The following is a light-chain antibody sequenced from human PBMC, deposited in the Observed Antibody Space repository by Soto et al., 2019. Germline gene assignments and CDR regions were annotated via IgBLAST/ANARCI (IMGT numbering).Light chain of an antibody. J-gene: IGKJ4*01. Sequence: IVLTQSPATLSLSPGERATLSCRASQSVSSYLAWYTQKPGQAPRLLIYDASNRATGIPDRFSGSGSGTDVTLTISSLEPEDFAVYYCQQRSNWPLTFGGGTKVDIK. V-gene: IGKV3-11*01. CDR3: QQRSNWPLT. CDR2: DAS. CDR1: QSVSSY.